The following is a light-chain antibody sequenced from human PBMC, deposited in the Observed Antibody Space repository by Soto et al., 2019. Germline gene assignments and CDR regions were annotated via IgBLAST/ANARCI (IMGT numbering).Light chain of an antibody. V-gene: IGKV3-11*01. J-gene: IGKJ3*01. Sequence: EIVFTQSPATPSVSPGERATLSCSASQSVSSYLAWYQQKPGQAPRLLIHEASNRATGIPARFSGSGSGTDFTLTISSLEPEDFAVYYCQQRSNWPPFSFGPWTKVDIK. CDR1: QSVSSY. CDR3: QQRSNWPPFS. CDR2: EAS.